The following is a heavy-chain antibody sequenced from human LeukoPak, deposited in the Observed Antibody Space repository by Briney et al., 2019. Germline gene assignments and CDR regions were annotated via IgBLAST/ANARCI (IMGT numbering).Heavy chain of an antibody. V-gene: IGHV4-59*01. CDR3: ARAGNSFDY. CDR2: IYYSGGT. D-gene: IGHD4-23*01. J-gene: IGHJ4*02. CDR1: DGSISNYY. Sequence: KPSETLSLTCSVSDGSISNYYWSWIRQPPGKGLEWIGYIYYSGGTNYNPSLKTRVTISVDTSKSQFSLKVSSVTAADTAVYYCARAGNSFDYWGQGTRVTVSS.